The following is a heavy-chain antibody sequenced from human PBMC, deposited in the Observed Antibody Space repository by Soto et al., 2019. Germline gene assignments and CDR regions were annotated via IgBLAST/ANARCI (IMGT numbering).Heavy chain of an antibody. CDR2: ISYTGDT. V-gene: IGHV4-61*01. CDR1: GDSVSSDRYF. CDR3: AKDRSIAARGGMDV. Sequence: SETLSLTCSVSGDSVSSDRYFWTWIRQPPGKGLEWIAYISYTGDTNYNPSLKSRVTISVDTSRNQFSLTLTSVTAADTAVYYCAKDRSIAARGGMDVWGQGTTVTVSS. D-gene: IGHD6-6*01. J-gene: IGHJ6*02.